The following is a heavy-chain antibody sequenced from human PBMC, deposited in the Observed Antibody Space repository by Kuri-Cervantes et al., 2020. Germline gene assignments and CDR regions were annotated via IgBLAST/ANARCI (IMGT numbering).Heavy chain of an antibody. CDR2: IFRSGST. D-gene: IGHD6-19*01. CDR1: GFTFSDYY. J-gene: IGHJ4*02. CDR3: ARESRWEAAGRGPDY. Sequence: GSLRLSCAASGFTFSDYYMSWIRQAPGKGLEWIGNIFRSGSTYYSPSLKSRVTISVDTSENRFSLRLSSVTAADTAVYYCARESRWEAAGRGPDYWGQGTLVTVSS. V-gene: IGHV4-38-2*02.